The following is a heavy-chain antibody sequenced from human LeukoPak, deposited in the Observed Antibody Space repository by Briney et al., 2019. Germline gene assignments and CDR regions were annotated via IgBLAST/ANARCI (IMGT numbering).Heavy chain of an antibody. Sequence: GASVKVSCKASGGTFSSYAISWVRQAPGQGLEWMGGIIPIFGTANYAQKFQGRVTITADESTSTAYMELSSLRSEDTAVYYCARSAVSPIQGYCSSTSCHRRWFDPWGQGTLVTVSS. CDR2: IIPIFGTA. V-gene: IGHV1-69*13. D-gene: IGHD2-2*02. CDR1: GGTFSSYA. CDR3: ARSAVSPIQGYCSSTSCHRRWFDP. J-gene: IGHJ5*02.